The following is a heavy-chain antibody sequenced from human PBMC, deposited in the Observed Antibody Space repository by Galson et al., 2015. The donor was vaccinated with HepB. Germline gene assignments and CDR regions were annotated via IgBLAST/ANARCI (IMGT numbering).Heavy chain of an antibody. CDR2: IRYDGSNK. CDR1: GFTFSSYG. D-gene: IGHD3-10*01. CDR3: AKGLRITMIRGPSNYIMDV. J-gene: IGHJ6*02. Sequence: SLRLSCAASGFTFSSYGMHWVRQAPGKGLEWVTFIRYDGSNKYYADSVKGRFTISRDNSKNTLYLQMNSLRAEDTAVYYCAKGLRITMIRGPSNYIMDVWGQGTTVTVSS. V-gene: IGHV3-30*02.